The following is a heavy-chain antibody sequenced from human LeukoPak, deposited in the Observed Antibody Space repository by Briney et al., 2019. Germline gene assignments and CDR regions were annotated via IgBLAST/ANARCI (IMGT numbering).Heavy chain of an antibody. J-gene: IGHJ1*01. CDR2: IIPIFGTA. CDR3: ARASLGYYDSSGYPAEYFQH. D-gene: IGHD3-22*01. V-gene: IGHV1-69*05. CDR1: GGTFSSYA. Sequence: GASVKVSCKASGGTFSSYAISWVRQAPGQGLEWMGRIIPIFGTANYAQKFQDRVTITTDKSTSTDYMELSRVRSEDSAVYYCARASLGYYDSSGYPAEYFQHWGQGTLVTVSS.